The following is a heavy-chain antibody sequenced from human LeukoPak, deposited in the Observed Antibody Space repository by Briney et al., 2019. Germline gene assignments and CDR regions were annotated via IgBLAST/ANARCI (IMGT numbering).Heavy chain of an antibody. V-gene: IGHV3-30*18. CDR3: AKDRGSSGAVNFDY. CDR2: ISYDGSNK. CDR1: GFTFSSYG. Sequence: GGSLRLSCAASGFTFSSYGMHWVRQAPGKGLEWVAVISYDGSNKYYADSVKGRFTISRDNSKNTLYLQMNSLRAEDTAVYYCAKDRGSSGAVNFDYWGQGTLVTVSS. D-gene: IGHD6-19*01. J-gene: IGHJ4*02.